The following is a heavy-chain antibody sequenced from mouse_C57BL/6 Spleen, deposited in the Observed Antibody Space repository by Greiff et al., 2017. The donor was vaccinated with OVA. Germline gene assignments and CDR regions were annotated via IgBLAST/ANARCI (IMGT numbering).Heavy chain of an antibody. CDR2: IYPGSGST. D-gene: IGHD2-4*01. CDR1: GYTFTSYW. CDR3: ARYYYDYPYYYAMDD. V-gene: IGHV1-55*01. J-gene: IGHJ4*01. Sequence: QVQLQQPGAELVKPGASVKMSCKASGYTFTSYWITWVKQRPGQGLEWIGDIYPGSGSTNYNEKFKSKATLTVDTSSSTAYMQLSSLTSEDSAVYYCARYYYDYPYYYAMDDWGQGTSVTVSS.